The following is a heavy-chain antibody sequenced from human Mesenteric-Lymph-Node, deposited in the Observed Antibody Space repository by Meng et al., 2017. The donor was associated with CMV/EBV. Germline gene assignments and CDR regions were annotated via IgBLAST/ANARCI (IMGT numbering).Heavy chain of an antibody. CDR3: AKDRYGERGDFDY. CDR1: GFTFSSYG. V-gene: IGHV3-30*02. D-gene: IGHD4-17*01. J-gene: IGHJ4*02. CDR2: IRYDGSNK. Sequence: GESLKISCAASGFTFSSYGMHWVRQAPGKGLEWVAFIRYDGSNKYYADSVKGRFTISRDNSKNTLYLQMNSLRAEDTAVYYCAKDRYGERGDFDYWGQGTLVTVS.